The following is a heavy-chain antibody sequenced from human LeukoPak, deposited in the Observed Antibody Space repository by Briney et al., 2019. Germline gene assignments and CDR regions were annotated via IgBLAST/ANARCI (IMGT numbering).Heavy chain of an antibody. CDR2: ISYDGSNK. D-gene: IGHD3-3*01. J-gene: IGHJ4*02. CDR1: GFTFSSYA. CDR3: ARGYYDFWSGYPSGYFDY. V-gene: IGHV3-30-3*01. Sequence: PGGSLRLSCVASGFTFSSYAMHWVRQAPGKGLEWVAVISYDGSNKYEADSVKGRFTISRDNSKSTLFLQMNSLRAEDTAVYYCARGYYDFWSGYPSGYFDYWGQGTLVTVSS.